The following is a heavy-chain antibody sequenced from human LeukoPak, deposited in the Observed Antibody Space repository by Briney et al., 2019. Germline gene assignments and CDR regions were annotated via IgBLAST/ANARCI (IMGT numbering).Heavy chain of an antibody. CDR1: GFTVSSNS. J-gene: IGHJ5*02. D-gene: IGHD6-13*01. CDR3: AREGAAAGSNWFDP. V-gene: IGHV3-53*01. Sequence: PGGSPGLSCAASGFTVSSNSMSWVRQAPGKGLEWVSVIYSGGDTYSADSVKGRFTISRDNSKNTLYLQMNSLRAEDTAVYYCAREGAAAGSNWFDPWGQGTLVTVSS. CDR2: IYSGGDT.